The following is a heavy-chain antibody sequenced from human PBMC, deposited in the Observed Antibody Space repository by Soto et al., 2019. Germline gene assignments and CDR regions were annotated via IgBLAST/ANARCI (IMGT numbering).Heavy chain of an antibody. CDR3: AAAVAGTFGY. D-gene: IGHD6-19*01. V-gene: IGHV3-30-3*01. CDR1: GFTFSSYA. CDR2: ISYDGSNK. J-gene: IGHJ4*02. Sequence: QVQLVESGGGVVQPGRSLRLSCAASGFTFSSYAMHWVRQAPGKGLEWVAVISYDGSNKYYADSVKGRFTISRDNSKNTLYLQMNSLRAEDTAVYYCAAAVAGTFGYCGQGTLVTVSS.